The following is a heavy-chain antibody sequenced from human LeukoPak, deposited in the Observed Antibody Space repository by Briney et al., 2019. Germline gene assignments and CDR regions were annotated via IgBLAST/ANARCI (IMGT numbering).Heavy chain of an antibody. J-gene: IGHJ4*02. Sequence: PGGSLRLACAASGLTVSSNYMSWVRQAPGKGLEWVSVIYSGGSTYYADSVKGRFTISRDNSKNTLYLQVNSLRAEDTAVYYCARHYSGYESYFDYWGQGTLVTVSS. D-gene: IGHD5-12*01. CDR3: ARHYSGYESYFDY. V-gene: IGHV3-66*04. CDR1: GLTVSSNY. CDR2: IYSGGST.